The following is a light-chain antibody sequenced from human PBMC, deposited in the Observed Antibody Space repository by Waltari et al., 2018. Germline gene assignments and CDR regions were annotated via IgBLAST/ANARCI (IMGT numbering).Light chain of an antibody. CDR3: SSYANSNTLL. CDR1: NRDIGGFNF. J-gene: IGLJ2*01. V-gene: IGLV2-14*03. CDR2: DFS. Sequence: QSALSQQPASVSGFPGQSITISCTGGNRDIGGFNFSAWHQQHPGKVPKLIIYDFSYRPSGVSSRFSGSKSGNTASLTISGLQAEDEADYYCSSYANSNTLLFGGGTKLAVL.